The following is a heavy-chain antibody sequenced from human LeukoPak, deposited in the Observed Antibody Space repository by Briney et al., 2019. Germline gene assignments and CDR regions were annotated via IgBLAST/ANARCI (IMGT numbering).Heavy chain of an antibody. D-gene: IGHD3-10*01. CDR3: TTDQVPYYYGSGSLNSLYYYYYMDV. J-gene: IGHJ6*03. CDR2: IKSKTDGGTT. CDR1: RFTFSNAW. Sequence: GGSLRLSCAASRFTFSNAWMSWVRQAPGKGLEWVGRIKSKTDGGTTDYAAPVKGRFTISRDDSKNTPYLQMNSLKNEDTAVYYCTTDQVPYYYGSGSLNSLYYYYYMDVWGKGTTVTVSS. V-gene: IGHV3-15*01.